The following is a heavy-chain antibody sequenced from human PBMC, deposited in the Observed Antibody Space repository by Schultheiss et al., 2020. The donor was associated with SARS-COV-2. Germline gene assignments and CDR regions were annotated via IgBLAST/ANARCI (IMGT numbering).Heavy chain of an antibody. V-gene: IGHV3-23*01. D-gene: IGHD3-10*01. J-gene: IGHJ4*02. CDR2: ISGSGGST. Sequence: GGSLRLSCAASGFTFRSYWMSWVRQAPGKGLEWVSAISGSGGSTYYADSVKGRFTISRDNSKNTLYLQMNSLRAEDTAVYYCAKGYYYGSGLADWGQGTLVTVSS. CDR1: GFTFRSYW. CDR3: AKGYYYGSGLAD.